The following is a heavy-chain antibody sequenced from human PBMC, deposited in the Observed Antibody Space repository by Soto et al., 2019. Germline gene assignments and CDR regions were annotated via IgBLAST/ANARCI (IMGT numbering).Heavy chain of an antibody. Sequence: QVHLVQSGAEVKKPGASVKVSCKGSGYIFTTYGITWVRQAPGQGLEWMGWISAHNGNTNYAQKLQCRVTVTRDTPTSTAYMELRNLRSDDTAVYYCARGRYGDYWGQGALVTVTS. CDR1: GYIFTTYG. D-gene: IGHD1-1*01. J-gene: IGHJ4*02. CDR2: ISAHNGNT. CDR3: ARGRYGDY. V-gene: IGHV1-18*01.